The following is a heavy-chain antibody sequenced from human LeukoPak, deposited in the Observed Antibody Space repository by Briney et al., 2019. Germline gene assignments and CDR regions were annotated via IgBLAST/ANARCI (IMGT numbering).Heavy chain of an antibody. V-gene: IGHV4-38-2*01. D-gene: IGHD3-3*01. J-gene: IGHJ4*02. CDR1: GYSISSGYY. CDR2: IYHSGST. Sequence: SETLSLTCAVSGYSISSGYYWGWIRQPPGKGLEWIGSIYHSGSTSYNPSLNNRLSISVDTSKNPFYLTHSSVTAEDTAVYYCARQEGASIFGGNDYWGQGTLVTVSS. CDR3: ARQEGASIFGGNDY.